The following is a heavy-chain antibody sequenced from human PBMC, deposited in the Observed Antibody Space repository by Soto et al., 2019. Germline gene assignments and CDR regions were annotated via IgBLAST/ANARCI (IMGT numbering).Heavy chain of an antibody. V-gene: IGHV3-21*01. CDR3: ARDTNGYSIDHQFDS. D-gene: IGHD5-18*01. CDR2: ISSGSNYI. CDR1: GVTFTNYS. J-gene: IGHJ4*02. Sequence: EVQLVESGGGLVKPGGSLRLSCAASGVTFTNYSLHWVRQAPGKGLAWVSSISSGSNYIYYADSVKGRFTISRDNAKKSLFLQMNSLRAEDTAVYFCARDTNGYSIDHQFDSWGQGTLVTVSS.